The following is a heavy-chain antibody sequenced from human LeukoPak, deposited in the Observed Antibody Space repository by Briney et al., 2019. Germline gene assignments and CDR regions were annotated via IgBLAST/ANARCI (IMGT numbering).Heavy chain of an antibody. Sequence: SETLSLTCTVSGGTISSYYWNWIRQPQGEGLEWIGYIHDSGSTKYNPSLKSRVAISVDTSKNQFSLKLSSVTAADTAVYYCARWYYSGWAFDYWGQGTLGTVSS. CDR2: IHDSGST. CDR3: ARWYYSGWAFDY. D-gene: IGHD6-19*01. V-gene: IGHV4-59*08. CDR1: GGTISSYY. J-gene: IGHJ4*02.